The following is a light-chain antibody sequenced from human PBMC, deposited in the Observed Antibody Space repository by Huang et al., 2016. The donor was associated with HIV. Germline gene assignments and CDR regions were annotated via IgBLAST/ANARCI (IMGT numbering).Light chain of an antibody. CDR1: QSLLYSSNNKNY. CDR2: WAS. Sequence: DIAMTQSPDSLAVSLGERATINCKSSQSLLYSSNNKNYLAWYQQKPGQPPKLLIYWASTRESGVPDRFSGSGSETDFTLTISSLQAEDVAVYYCHQYYATGTFGQGTKVEI. V-gene: IGKV4-1*01. CDR3: HQYYATGT. J-gene: IGKJ1*01.